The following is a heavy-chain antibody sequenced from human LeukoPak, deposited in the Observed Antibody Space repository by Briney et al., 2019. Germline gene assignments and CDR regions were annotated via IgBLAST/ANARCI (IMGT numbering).Heavy chain of an antibody. D-gene: IGHD3-10*01. CDR2: IYHSGST. J-gene: IGHJ3*02. V-gene: IGHV4-4*02. CDR1: GGSISSSNW. CDR3: ARWILWFGELYRAFDI. Sequence: PSGTLCLTCAVSGGSISSSNWWSWVRQPPGKGLEWIGEIYHSGSTNYNPSLKSRVTISVDKSENQFSLKLSSVTAADTAVYYCARWILWFGELYRAFDIWGQGTMVTVSS.